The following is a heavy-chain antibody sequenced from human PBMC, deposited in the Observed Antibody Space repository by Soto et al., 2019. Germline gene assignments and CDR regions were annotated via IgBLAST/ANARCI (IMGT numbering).Heavy chain of an antibody. Sequence: ASVKVSCKASGGTFTSYPISWVRQAPGQGLEWMGGIIPIFGTANYAQKFQGRVTITAEESTSTAYMELSSLRPDDTAVYYCAKGLGIFGVADWGQGTQVTVSS. CDR3: AKGLGIFGVAD. V-gene: IGHV1-69*13. CDR1: GGTFTSYP. CDR2: IIPIFGTA. J-gene: IGHJ4*02. D-gene: IGHD3-3*01.